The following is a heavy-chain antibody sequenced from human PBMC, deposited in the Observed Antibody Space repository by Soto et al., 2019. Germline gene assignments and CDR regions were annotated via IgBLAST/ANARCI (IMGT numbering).Heavy chain of an antibody. CDR3: AIARDYYLWFDL. Sequence: PSETLSLTCAVSGGSISSRGYYWNWIRQRPGKGLEWIGYIYYSGRSDYSPSLKSRATISVDTSKNQFSLKLFSVTAADTAVYYFAIARDYYLWFDLWGQGTLVTVSS. CDR2: IYYSGRS. CDR1: GGSISSRGYY. J-gene: IGHJ5*02. D-gene: IGHD3-3*01. V-gene: IGHV4-31*11.